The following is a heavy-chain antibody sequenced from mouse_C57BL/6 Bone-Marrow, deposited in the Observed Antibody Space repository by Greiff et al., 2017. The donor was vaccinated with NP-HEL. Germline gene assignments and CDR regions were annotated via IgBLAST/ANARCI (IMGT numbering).Heavy chain of an antibody. J-gene: IGHJ3*01. CDR2: IYPRSGNT. CDR1: GYTFTSYG. V-gene: IGHV1-81*01. CDR3: ARKRGSPAWFAY. Sequence: VQLQQSGAELARPGASVKLSCKASGYTFTSYGISWVKQRTGQGLEWIGEIYPRSGNTYYNEKFKGKATLTADKSSSTAYMELRSLTSEDSAVYFCARKRGSPAWFAYWGQGTLVTVSA.